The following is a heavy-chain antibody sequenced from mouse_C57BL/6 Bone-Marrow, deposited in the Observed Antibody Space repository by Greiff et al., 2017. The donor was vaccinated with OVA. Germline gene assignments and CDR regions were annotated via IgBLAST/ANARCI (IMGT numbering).Heavy chain of an antibody. V-gene: IGHV5-15*01. J-gene: IGHJ4*01. CDR1: GFTFSDYG. Sequence: EVMLVESGGGLVQPGGSLKLSCAASGFTFSDYGMAWVRQAPRKGPEWVAFISNLAYSIYSADTVTGRFTISRENAKNTLYLEMSSLRSEDTAMYYCARHGAYYSNYPYAMDYWGQGTSVTVSS. D-gene: IGHD2-5*01. CDR3: ARHGAYYSNYPYAMDY. CDR2: ISNLAYSI.